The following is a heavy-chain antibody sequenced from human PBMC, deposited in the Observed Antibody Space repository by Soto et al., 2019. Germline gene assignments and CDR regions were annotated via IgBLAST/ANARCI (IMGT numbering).Heavy chain of an antibody. CDR3: VSWVSAHFDY. V-gene: IGHV3-23*01. CDR1: GFTFDSPYSHG. J-gene: IGHJ4*01. Sequence: PGGSLRLSCAASGFTFDSPYSHGMSWVRQSPGKGPEWVSTISSNGANTHYAESVKGRFTISKDASRNTVHLHMNSLRADDTATYFGVSWVSAHFDYWGHGTPVTVSS. D-gene: IGHD2-8*01. CDR2: ISSNGANT.